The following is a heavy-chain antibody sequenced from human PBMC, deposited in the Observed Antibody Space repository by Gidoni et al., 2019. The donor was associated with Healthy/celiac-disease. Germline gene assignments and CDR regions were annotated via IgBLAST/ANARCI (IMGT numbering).Heavy chain of an antibody. Sequence: QVQLVESGGGVVQPGRSLRLSCAASGFTFSSYGMHWVRQAPGQGLGWEAVIGDDGSNKDYADSGKGRVTITRDKSKNTLYLQMNSLRAEDTAVYYCAREAQYYYDSRGTYPPLVYWGQGTLVTVSS. V-gene: IGHV3-33*01. CDR3: AREAQYYYDSRGTYPPLVY. J-gene: IGHJ4*02. CDR1: GFTFSSYG. CDR2: IGDDGSNK. D-gene: IGHD3-22*01.